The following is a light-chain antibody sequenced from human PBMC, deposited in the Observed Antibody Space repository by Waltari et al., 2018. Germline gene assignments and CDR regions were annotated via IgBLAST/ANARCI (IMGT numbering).Light chain of an antibody. J-gene: IGKJ1*01. V-gene: IGKV1-5*03. CDR2: GAS. CDR3: QQYKSYKT. Sequence: DIQMTQSPSTLSASVGDTVIISCRASQSIPTSLAWYQQKPGKAPAVLIYGASNLESGVPSRFSGSGSGTEFTLTISSLQPDDFATYYCQQYKSYKTFGQGTRVEIK. CDR1: QSIPTS.